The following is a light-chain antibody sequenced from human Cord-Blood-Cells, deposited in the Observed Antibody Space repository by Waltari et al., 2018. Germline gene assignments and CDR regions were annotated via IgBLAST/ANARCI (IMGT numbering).Light chain of an antibody. CDR2: RNN. CDR1: SSKLGSNY. CDR3: AAWDDSLSGWV. V-gene: IGLV1-47*01. J-gene: IGLJ3*02. Sequence: QSVLTQPPSASGTPGQRVTISCSGSSSKLGSNYVYWYQQLPGTAPKLLIHRNNQRPSGVPDRFSGSKSGTSASLAISGLRSEDEADYYCAAWDDSLSGWVFGGGTKLTVL.